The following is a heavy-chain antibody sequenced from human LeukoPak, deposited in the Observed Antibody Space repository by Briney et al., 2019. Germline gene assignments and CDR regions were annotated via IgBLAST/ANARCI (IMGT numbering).Heavy chain of an antibody. J-gene: IGHJ4*02. D-gene: IGHD1-26*01. V-gene: IGHV3-7*01. Sequence: PGGSLRLSCAASGFTFSSYAMSWVRQAPGKGLEWVANIKQDGSEIYYVDSVRGRFTISRDNAKNSLYLQMNSLRAEDTAVYYCARPSLNTGSYFDYWGQGTLVTVSS. CDR2: IKQDGSEI. CDR1: GFTFSSYA. CDR3: ARPSLNTGSYFDY.